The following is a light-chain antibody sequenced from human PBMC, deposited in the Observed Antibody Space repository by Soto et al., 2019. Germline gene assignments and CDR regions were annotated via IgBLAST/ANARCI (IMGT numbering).Light chain of an antibody. J-gene: IGLJ1*01. CDR2: GVR. Sequence: QSALTQPTSVSGSPGQSITISCTGNSNDIGAYNYVSWYQQHPGKSPRLLIHGVRNRPPGISSRFSASKSGLTASLTISGLLPEDEADYFFSSFTTTRLYVFGRGTKLTVL. V-gene: IGLV2-14*01. CDR1: SNDIGAYNY. CDR3: SSFTTTRLYV.